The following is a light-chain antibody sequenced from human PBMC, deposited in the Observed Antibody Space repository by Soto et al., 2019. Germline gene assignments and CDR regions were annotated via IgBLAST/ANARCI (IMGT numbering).Light chain of an antibody. V-gene: IGKV3D-20*02. CDR1: QSVSSSY. Sequence: EIVLTQSPVTLSLSPGERATLSCRASQSVSSSYLAWYQQKAGQAPRLLIYGASSRATGVPARFSGSGSGTDFTLTISSLEPEDFAVYYCQHRNNWHITFGQGTKVDIK. CDR2: GAS. J-gene: IGKJ1*01. CDR3: QHRNNWHIT.